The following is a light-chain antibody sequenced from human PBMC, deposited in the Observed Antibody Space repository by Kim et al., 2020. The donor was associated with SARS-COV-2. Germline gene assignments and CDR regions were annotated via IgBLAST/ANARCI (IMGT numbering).Light chain of an antibody. CDR3: FSYSSSSTLV. CDR1: SSDIGASNF. CDR2: DVS. V-gene: IGLV2-14*03. J-gene: IGLJ2*01. Sequence: QSTTISCTGTSSDIGASNFVSWYQQHPGKVPKLMIYDVSDRPSGVSNRFSGSKSGNTASLTISGLQAEDEADYYCFSYSSSSTLVFGGGTQLTVL.